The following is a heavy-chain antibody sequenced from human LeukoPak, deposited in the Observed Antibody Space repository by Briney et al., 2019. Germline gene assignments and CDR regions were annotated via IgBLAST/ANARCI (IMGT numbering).Heavy chain of an antibody. V-gene: IGHV1-3*03. J-gene: IGHJ4*02. CDR1: GYTFTSYA. Sequence: ASVKVSCKASGYTFTSYAMHWVRQAPGQRLEWMGWINAGNGNTKYSQEFQGRVTITRDTSASTAYMELSSLRSEDTAVYYCARGRCTNGVCYSALDYWGQGTLVTVSS. CDR3: ARGRCTNGVCYSALDY. CDR2: INAGNGNT. D-gene: IGHD2-8*01.